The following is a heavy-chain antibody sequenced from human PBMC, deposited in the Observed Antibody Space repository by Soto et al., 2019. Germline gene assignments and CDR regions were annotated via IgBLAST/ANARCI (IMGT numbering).Heavy chain of an antibody. Sequence: EVHLVESGGGLVQPGGSLRLSCAASGFIVISNYMSWVRQAPGKGLEWVSLIYIGGNTFYADSVKGRFTISRDNSKNTLYLQMTSLRAEDTAIYSCARNPLSSSWYLSPWGQGTLVTVSS. V-gene: IGHV3-66*01. CDR2: IYIGGNT. CDR1: GFIVISNY. J-gene: IGHJ5*02. CDR3: ARNPLSSSWYLSP. D-gene: IGHD6-13*01.